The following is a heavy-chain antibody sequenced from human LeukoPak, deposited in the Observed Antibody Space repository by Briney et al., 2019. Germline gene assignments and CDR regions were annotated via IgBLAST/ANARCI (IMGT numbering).Heavy chain of an antibody. D-gene: IGHD1-26*01. V-gene: IGHV1-24*01. CDR1: GYTLTELS. CDR2: VDPEDGET. CDR3: ATGVGATFWFDP. Sequence: ASVKVSCKVSGYTLTELSMHWVRQAPGKGLEWMGRVDPEDGETIYAEKFQGRVTITADTSTDTAYMELSSLRSEDTAVYYCATGVGATFWFDPWGQGTLVTVSS. J-gene: IGHJ5*02.